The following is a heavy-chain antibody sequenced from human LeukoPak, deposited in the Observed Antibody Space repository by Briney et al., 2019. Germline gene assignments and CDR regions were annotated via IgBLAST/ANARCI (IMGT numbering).Heavy chain of an antibody. CDR3: GRIRGYDFWSRGAFDI. V-gene: IGHV5-51*01. CDR1: GYSFDMYW. D-gene: IGHD3-3*01. CDR2: IYPGDSQT. Sequence: GESLKISCKGSGYSFDMYWTGWVRQMPGKGLEWXXXIYPGDSQTAYSPSFQGQVTISADKSISTAYLQWRSLKASDTAIYYCGRIRGYDFWSRGAFDIWGQGTMVTVSS. J-gene: IGHJ3*02.